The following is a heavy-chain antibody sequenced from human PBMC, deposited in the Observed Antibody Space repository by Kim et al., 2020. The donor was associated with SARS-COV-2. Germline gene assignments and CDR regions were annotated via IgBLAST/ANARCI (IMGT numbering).Heavy chain of an antibody. Sequence: WGSLRLSCAASGFTFSSYGMHWVRQAPGKGLELVAVISYYGSNKYYADSVKGRFTISRDNSTNTLYLQMNSLRAEDTAVDYCSKEPTYGSGSYFYYYYYGMDVWGQGTTVTVSS. CDR3: SKEPTYGSGSYFYYYYYGMDV. CDR1: GFTFSSYG. J-gene: IGHJ6*02. V-gene: IGHV3-30*18. D-gene: IGHD3-10*01. CDR2: ISYYGSNK.